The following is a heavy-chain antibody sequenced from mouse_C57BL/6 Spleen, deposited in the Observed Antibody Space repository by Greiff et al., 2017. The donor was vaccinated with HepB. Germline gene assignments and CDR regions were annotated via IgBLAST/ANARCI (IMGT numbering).Heavy chain of an antibody. CDR2: INYDGSST. Sequence: EVHLVESEGGLVQPGSSMKLSCTASGFTFSDYYMAWVRQVPEKGLEWVANINYDGSSTYYLDSLKSRFIISRDNAKNILYLQMSSLKSEDTATYYCARDGTVVATDWYFDVWGTGTTVTVSS. CDR3: ARDGTVVATDWYFDV. J-gene: IGHJ1*03. V-gene: IGHV5-16*01. CDR1: GFTFSDYY. D-gene: IGHD1-1*01.